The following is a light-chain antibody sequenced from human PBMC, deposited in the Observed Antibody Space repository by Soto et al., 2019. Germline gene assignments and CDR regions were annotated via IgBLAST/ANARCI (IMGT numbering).Light chain of an antibody. V-gene: IGKV1-39*01. CDR2: AAS. CDR3: QQSYSIPYT. CDR1: HSISSN. J-gene: IGKJ2*01. Sequence: DIQMTQSAASLSASVGDRVTITCRASHSISSNLTWHQQKPVKAPKVLIYAASSLQSGGPSRFSCSGSGTDFTLTISSLQPEDFANYYCQQSYSIPYTFGQGTKLEIK.